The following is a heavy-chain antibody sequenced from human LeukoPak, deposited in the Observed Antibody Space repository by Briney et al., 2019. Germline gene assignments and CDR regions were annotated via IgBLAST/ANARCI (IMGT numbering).Heavy chain of an antibody. CDR1: GAFISGSGYY. V-gene: IGHV4-39*01. CDR2: IYSSGST. CDR3: AKSGGYGLIDY. D-gene: IGHD1-26*01. J-gene: IGHJ4*02. Sequence: SETLSLTCTVSGAFISGSGYYWGWIRQPPGKGLEWIGSIYSSGSTYYNASLQSRVTISIETSKNQISLRLNSVTAADTAMYYCAKSGGYGLIDYWGQGTLVTVSS.